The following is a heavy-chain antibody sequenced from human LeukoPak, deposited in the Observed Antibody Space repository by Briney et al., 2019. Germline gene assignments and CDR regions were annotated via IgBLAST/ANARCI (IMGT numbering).Heavy chain of an antibody. CDR2: ISDDGSNK. CDR3: ARESGYSYGYGVAY. CDR1: GFTFSSYA. J-gene: IGHJ4*02. V-gene: IGHV3-30-3*01. D-gene: IGHD5-18*01. Sequence: GGSLRLSCAVSGFTFSSYAMHWVRQAPGKGLEWVAVISDDGSNKNYADSVKGRFTISRDNSKSTLYLQMNSLRDEDTAVYYCARESGYSYGYGVAYWGQGTLVTVSS.